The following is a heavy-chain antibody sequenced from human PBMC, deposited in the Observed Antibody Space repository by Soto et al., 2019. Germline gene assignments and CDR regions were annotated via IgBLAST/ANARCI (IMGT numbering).Heavy chain of an antibody. CDR2: INHSGST. CDR1: GGSFSGYY. Sequence: ETLSLTCAVYGGSFSGYYWSWIRQPPGKGLEWIGEINHSGSTNYNPSLKSRVTISVDTSKNQFSLKLSSVTAADTAVYYCARVGQWELLGWFDPWGQGTLVTVSS. J-gene: IGHJ5*02. V-gene: IGHV4-34*01. CDR3: ARVGQWELLGWFDP. D-gene: IGHD1-26*01.